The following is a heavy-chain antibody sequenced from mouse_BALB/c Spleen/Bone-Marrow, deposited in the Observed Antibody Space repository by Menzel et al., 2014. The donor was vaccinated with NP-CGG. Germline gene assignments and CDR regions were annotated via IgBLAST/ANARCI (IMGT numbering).Heavy chain of an antibody. CDR2: IWSCGST. J-gene: IGHJ2*01. CDR3: DRTGFDY. V-gene: IGHV2-2*02. CDR1: GFSLTSYG. Sequence: QVQLQQSGPGLVQPSQCLSISCTVSGFSLTSYGVHWVRQSPGKGLEWLGVIWSCGSTDHNAAFISRLSISKENTKNQVFLKMNNLRAKDGAIYYCDRTGFDYWGQGTTLTVSS. D-gene: IGHD4-1*01.